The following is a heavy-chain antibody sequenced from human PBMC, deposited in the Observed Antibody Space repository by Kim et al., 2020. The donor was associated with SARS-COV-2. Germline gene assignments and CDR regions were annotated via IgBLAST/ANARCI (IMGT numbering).Heavy chain of an antibody. CDR3: ARDQGAAGTTFYFQY. CDR1: GASISRYY. D-gene: IGHD6-13*01. J-gene: IGHJ1*01. V-gene: IGHV4-59*01. Sequence: SETLSLTCTVSGASISRYYWNWIRQPPGKGLEWIGYIYDSGSTNYNPSLKSRVTISVDTSRNQFSLKLSSVTAADTAVYYCARDQGAAGTTFYFQYWGQGTLVTVSS. CDR2: IYDSGST.